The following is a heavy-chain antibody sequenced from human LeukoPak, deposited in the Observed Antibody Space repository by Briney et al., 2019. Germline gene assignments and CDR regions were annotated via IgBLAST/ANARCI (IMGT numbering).Heavy chain of an antibody. CDR1: GFTFSSYW. CDR2: IKQDGSEK. D-gene: IGHD2-2*01. Sequence: PGGSLRLSCAASGFTFSSYWMSWVRQAPGKGLEWVANIKQDGSEKYYVDSVKGRFTISRDNAKNSLYLQMNSLRAEDTAVYYCARGYCSSTSCSWGDYWGQGTLVTVSS. V-gene: IGHV3-7*01. CDR3: ARGYCSSTSCSWGDY. J-gene: IGHJ4*02.